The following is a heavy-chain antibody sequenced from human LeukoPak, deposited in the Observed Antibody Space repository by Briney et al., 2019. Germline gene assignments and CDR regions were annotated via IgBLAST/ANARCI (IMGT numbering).Heavy chain of an antibody. Sequence: GGSLRLSCTASGFTFSNYSMSWVRQAPGEGLEWVSGITVSGSHTYYADSVKGRFTVSRDNAENSLYLQMNSLRAEDTAVYYCARDFEFSYDFWSGYYAGFDPWGQGTLVTVSS. CDR2: ITVSGSHT. CDR3: ARDFEFSYDFWSGYYAGFDP. V-gene: IGHV3-23*01. CDR1: GFTFSNYS. D-gene: IGHD3-3*01. J-gene: IGHJ5*02.